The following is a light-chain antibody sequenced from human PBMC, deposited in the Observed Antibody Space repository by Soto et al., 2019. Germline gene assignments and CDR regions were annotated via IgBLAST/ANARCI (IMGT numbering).Light chain of an antibody. CDR2: GAS. CDR1: QSVSSN. CDR3: QQYNNWPQT. J-gene: IGKJ2*01. Sequence: ETVMTQSPGTLSVSPGERATLSCRASQSVSSNLAWYQQKPGQTPRLLIYGASTRATGIPARFRGSGSGTEFTLTISSLQSEDFAVYYCQQYNNWPQTFGQGTKLEIK. V-gene: IGKV3-15*01.